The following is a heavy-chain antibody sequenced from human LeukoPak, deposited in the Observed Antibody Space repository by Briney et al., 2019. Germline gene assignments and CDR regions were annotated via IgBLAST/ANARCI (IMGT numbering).Heavy chain of an antibody. CDR1: GYTFTSYD. CDR2: MSPYSGDS. V-gene: IGHV1-8*01. Sequence: GASVKVSCKASGYTFTSYDINWVRQATGQGLEWMGWMSPYSGDSGSAHKFQGRVTMTRNTSISTAYLELSGLTSEDSAVYYCARGRLVRGDYLDHWGQGALVTVSS. J-gene: IGHJ4*02. D-gene: IGHD3-10*01. CDR3: ARGRLVRGDYLDH.